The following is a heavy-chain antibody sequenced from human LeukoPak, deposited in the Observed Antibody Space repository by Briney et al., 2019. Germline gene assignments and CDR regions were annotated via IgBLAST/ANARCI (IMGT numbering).Heavy chain of an antibody. Sequence: ASVKVSCKASGGTFSSYAISWVRQAPGQGLEWMGGIIPIFGTASYAQKFQGRVTITADESTSTAYMELSSLRSEDTAVYYCARGIGGHNWFDPWGQGTLVTVSS. V-gene: IGHV1-69*13. D-gene: IGHD2-15*01. CDR3: ARGIGGHNWFDP. CDR2: IIPIFGTA. CDR1: GGTFSSYA. J-gene: IGHJ5*02.